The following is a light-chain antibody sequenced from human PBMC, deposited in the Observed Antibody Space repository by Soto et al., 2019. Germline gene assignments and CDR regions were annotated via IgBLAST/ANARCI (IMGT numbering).Light chain of an antibody. Sequence: EIVMTQSPSTLSVSPGERGTLSCRASQSVRGNLAWYQQKPGQAPRLLIYGASNRATGIPARFSGGGSGTELTINISSMKSEDFEAYYCKKYKNWTKVNFGGGTKV. CDR3: KKYKNWTKVN. CDR2: GAS. V-gene: IGKV3-15*01. CDR1: QSVRGN. J-gene: IGKJ4*01.